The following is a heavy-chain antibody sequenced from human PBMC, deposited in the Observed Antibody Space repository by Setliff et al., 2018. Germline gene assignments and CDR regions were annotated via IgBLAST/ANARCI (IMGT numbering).Heavy chain of an antibody. CDR2: INPNSGGT. V-gene: IGHV1-2*06. D-gene: IGHD2-21*01. CDR1: GYTFTGYY. CDR3: ASADVVVAP. J-gene: IGHJ4*02. Sequence: ASVKVSCKASGYTFTGYYMHWVRQAPGQGLEWMGRINPNSGGTNYAQKFQGRVTMTRDTSISTAYMELSSLRYEDTAVFYCASADVVVAPWGQGTLVTVSS.